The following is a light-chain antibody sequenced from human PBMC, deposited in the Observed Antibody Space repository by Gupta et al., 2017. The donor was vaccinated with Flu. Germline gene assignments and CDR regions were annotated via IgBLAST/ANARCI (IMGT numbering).Light chain of an antibody. CDR2: GAS. J-gene: IGKJ1*01. CDR3: QQYHNWPRT. CDR1: QSVSSN. V-gene: IGKV3-15*01. Sequence: IVMTQSPAILSVSPGERATLSCRASQSVSSNLAWYQQRAGRAPRLLIYGASTRATTTPARFSGSGSGTEFTLTISSLQSEDFAVYYCQQYHNWPRTFGQGP.